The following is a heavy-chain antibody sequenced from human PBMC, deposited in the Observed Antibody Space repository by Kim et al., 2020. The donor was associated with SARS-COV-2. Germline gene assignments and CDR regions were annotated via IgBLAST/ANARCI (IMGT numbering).Heavy chain of an antibody. D-gene: IGHD3-9*01. CDR2: IRSKANNYES. CDR3: SRGPSQTESDWDAFDI. CDR1: GFSFSDSA. J-gene: IGHJ3*02. Sequence: GGSLRLSCAASGFSFSDSAMHWVRQASGKGLEWVGRIRSKANNYESVYAVSVRCRFRISRDDSKNTAFLQMNSLKTEDTAMYYCSRGPSQTESDWDAFDIWGQGTKVTVSS. V-gene: IGHV3-73*01.